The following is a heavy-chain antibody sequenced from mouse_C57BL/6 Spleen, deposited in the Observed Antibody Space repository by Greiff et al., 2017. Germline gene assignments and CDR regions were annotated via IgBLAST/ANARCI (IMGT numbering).Heavy chain of an antibody. CDR2: IDPSDSYT. CDR3: ARIGLWGVYSNYVGGAMDY. V-gene: IGHV1-50*01. J-gene: IGHJ4*01. CDR1: GYTFTSYW. Sequence: QVQLQQPGAELVKPGASVKLSCKASGYTFTSYWMQWVKQRPGQGLEWIGEIDPSDSYTNYNQKFKGKATLTVDTSSSTAYMQLSSLTSEDSAVYYCARIGLWGVYSNYVGGAMDYWGQGTSVTVSS. D-gene: IGHD2-5*01.